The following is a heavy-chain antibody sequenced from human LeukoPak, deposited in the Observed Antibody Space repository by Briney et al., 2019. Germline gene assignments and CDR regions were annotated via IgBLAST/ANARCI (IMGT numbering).Heavy chain of an antibody. D-gene: IGHD3-22*01. CDR3: AGLVGRYSSGLYYYYFDY. CDR2: IYDSGST. CDR1: GGSIRSSYYY. Sequence: SETLSLTCTVSGGSIRSSYYYWGWIRQPPGKGLEWIGSIYDSGSTYYNPSVKSRVTISIDKSKNQFFLNLSSVTAADTAVYYCAGLVGRYSSGLYYYYFDYWGQGTLVTVSS. V-gene: IGHV4-39*07. J-gene: IGHJ4*02.